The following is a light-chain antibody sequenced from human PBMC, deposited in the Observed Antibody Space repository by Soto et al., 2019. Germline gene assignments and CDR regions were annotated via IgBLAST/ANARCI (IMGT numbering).Light chain of an antibody. CDR1: SSDVGSYNL. V-gene: IGLV2-23*01. J-gene: IGLJ2*01. Sequence: QSALTQPASVSGSPGQSITISCTGTSSDVGSYNLVSWYQQHPGKAPKLMIYEDSKRPSGVSNRFSGSKSGNTASLTISGLQAEDEADYYCCSYAGSSTLSVGGGTKVTVL. CDR3: CSYAGSSTLS. CDR2: EDS.